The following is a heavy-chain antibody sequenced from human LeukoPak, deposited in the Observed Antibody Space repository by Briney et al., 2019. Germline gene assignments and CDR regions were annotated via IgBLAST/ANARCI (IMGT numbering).Heavy chain of an antibody. CDR1: GGSFSGYY. CDR2: INHSGST. Sequence: SETPSLTCAVYGGSFSGYYWSWIRQPPGKGLEWIGEINHSGSTNYNPSLKSRVTISVDTSKNQFSLKLSSVTAADTAGYYCATRYSSSWYRAYYFDYWGQGTLVTVSS. CDR3: ATRYSSSWYRAYYFDY. V-gene: IGHV4-34*01. J-gene: IGHJ4*02. D-gene: IGHD6-13*01.